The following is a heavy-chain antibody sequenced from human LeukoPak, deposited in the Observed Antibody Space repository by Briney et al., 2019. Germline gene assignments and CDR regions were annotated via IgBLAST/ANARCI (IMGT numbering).Heavy chain of an antibody. CDR2: INHSGST. Sequence: SETLSLTCAVYGGSFSGYYWSWIRQPPGKGLEWIGEINHSGSTNYNPSLKSRVTISVDTSKNQFSLKLSSVTAADTAVYYCAREAGDIVVVPAASYYYYYYMDVWGKGTTVTISS. CDR1: GGSFSGYY. D-gene: IGHD2-2*01. J-gene: IGHJ6*03. CDR3: AREAGDIVVVPAASYYYYYYMDV. V-gene: IGHV4-34*01.